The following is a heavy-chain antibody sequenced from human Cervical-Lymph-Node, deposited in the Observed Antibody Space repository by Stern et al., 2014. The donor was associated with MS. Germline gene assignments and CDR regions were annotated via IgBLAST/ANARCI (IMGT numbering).Heavy chain of an antibody. CDR3: ARPPPRRKWDDPNYGMDV. V-gene: IGHV5-51*03. CDR2: IYPDDSDL. D-gene: IGHD1-1*01. Sequence: EVQLVQSGAEVKKPGESLKISCKGSGYTFTNNWIAWVRQMPGKGLEWMGIIYPDDSDLRYSPSLQGQVTISADKSIRTAHPPGRSLKAADSAVYYCARPPPRRKWDDPNYGMDVWGQGTTVTVSS. CDR1: GYTFTNNW. J-gene: IGHJ6*02.